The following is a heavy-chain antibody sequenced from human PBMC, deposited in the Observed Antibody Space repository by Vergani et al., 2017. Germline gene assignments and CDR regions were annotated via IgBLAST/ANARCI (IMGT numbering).Heavy chain of an antibody. V-gene: IGHV1-8*01. CDR2: MNPNGGNT. Sequence: QVQLVQSGAEVKKPGASVKVSCKASGYTFTSYDINWVRQATGQGLEWMGWMNPNGGNTGYAQKFQGRVTMTRNTSISTAYMELSSLRAEDTAVYYCAKPTCSSTSCYADVWYAFDIWGQGTMVTVSS. D-gene: IGHD2-2*01. CDR1: GYTFTSYD. J-gene: IGHJ3*02. CDR3: AKPTCSSTSCYADVWYAFDI.